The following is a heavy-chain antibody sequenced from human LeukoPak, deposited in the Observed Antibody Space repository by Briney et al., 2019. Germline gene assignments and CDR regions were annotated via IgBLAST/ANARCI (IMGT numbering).Heavy chain of an antibody. D-gene: IGHD3-22*01. V-gene: IGHV4-59*08. J-gene: IGHJ4*02. Sequence: SETLSLTCNVSGGSISSYYWSWIRQPPGKGLEWIGYFHFSGSTNYNPSLKSRVTISVDTSKNQFSLKLRSVTAADTAVYYCARQIGEGYYDSSGYYYSDYWGQGTLVTVSS. CDR3: ARQIGEGYYDSSGYYYSDY. CDR2: FHFSGST. CDR1: GGSISSYY.